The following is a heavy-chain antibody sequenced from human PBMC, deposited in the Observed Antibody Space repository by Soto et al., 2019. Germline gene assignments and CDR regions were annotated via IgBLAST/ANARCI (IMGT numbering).Heavy chain of an antibody. CDR1: GYXISSGYY. D-gene: IGHD3-16*02. CDR2: IYHSGST. Sequence: SLTCSVSGYXISSGYYWGWIRQPPGKGLEWIGSIYHSGSTSYNPSLKSRVTISVATSKNQFSLKLSSVPAADTAVYYCARALSRGQGFRASYFDYWGQGTLVTVSS. V-gene: IGHV4-38-2*02. CDR3: ARALSRGQGFRASYFDY. J-gene: IGHJ4*02.